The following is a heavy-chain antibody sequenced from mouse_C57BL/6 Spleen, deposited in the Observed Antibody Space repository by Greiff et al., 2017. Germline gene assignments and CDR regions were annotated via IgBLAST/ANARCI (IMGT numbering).Heavy chain of an antibody. CDR3: TRDQGGYGIYFDY. CDR1: GFTFSSYA. J-gene: IGHJ2*01. CDR2: ISSGGDYI. V-gene: IGHV5-9-1*02. Sequence: EVKLQESGEGLVKPGGSLKLSCAASGFTFSSYAMSWVRQTPEKRLEWVAYISSGGDYIYYADTVKGRFTISRDNARNTLYLQMSSLKSEDTAMYYCTRDQGGYGIYFDYWGQGTTLTVSS. D-gene: IGHD2-1*01.